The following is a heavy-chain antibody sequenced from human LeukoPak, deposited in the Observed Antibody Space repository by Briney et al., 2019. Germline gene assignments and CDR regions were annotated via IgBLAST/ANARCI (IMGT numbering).Heavy chain of an antibody. CDR3: ARVMRGPVYYDAFDI. CDR2: IIPIFGTA. Sequence: ASVKVSCKASGDTFSSYAISWVRQAPGQGLEWMGGIIPIFGTANYAQKFQGRVTITADESTSTAYMELSSLRSEDTAVYYCARVMRGPVYYDAFDIWGQGTMVTVSS. V-gene: IGHV1-69*13. J-gene: IGHJ3*02. D-gene: IGHD2-8*01. CDR1: GDTFSSYA.